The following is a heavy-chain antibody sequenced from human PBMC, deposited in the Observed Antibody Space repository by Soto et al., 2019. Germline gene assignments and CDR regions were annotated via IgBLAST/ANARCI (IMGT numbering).Heavy chain of an antibody. Sequence: QVQLVESGGGVAQPGRSLRLSCAISGFTVSTFGLYWVRQAPGKGLDWVATISHDGNNKYYADSVRGRFIISRDSSKNTLYLEMNSLRAEDTAVYYCASVFDYWGQGTLVTVSS. J-gene: IGHJ4*02. CDR3: ASVFDY. CDR1: GFTVSTFG. V-gene: IGHV3-30-3*01. CDR2: ISHDGNNK.